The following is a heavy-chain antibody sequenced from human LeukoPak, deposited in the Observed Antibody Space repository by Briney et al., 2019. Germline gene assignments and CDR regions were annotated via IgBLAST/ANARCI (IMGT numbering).Heavy chain of an antibody. V-gene: IGHV4-4*07. D-gene: IGHD2-8*01. J-gene: IGHJ5*02. CDR1: GGSISSYY. CDR2: IYTSGST. CDR3: ARVQGYCTNGVCYDWFDP. Sequence: SETLSLTCTVSGGSISSYYWSWIRQPAGKGLEWIGRIYTSGSTNYNPSLKSRVTMSVDTSKNQFSLKLSSVTAADTAVYYCARVQGYCTNGVCYDWFDPWGQGTLVTVSS.